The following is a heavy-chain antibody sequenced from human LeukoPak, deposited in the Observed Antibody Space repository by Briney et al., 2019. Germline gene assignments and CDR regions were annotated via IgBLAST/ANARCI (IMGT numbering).Heavy chain of an antibody. Sequence: ASVKVSCKASGYTFTGYYMHWVRQAPGQGLEWMGWINPNSGGTNYAQKFQGRVTMTRDTSISTAYMELSRLRSDDTAVYYCARVVYYYYGSGSNWFDPWGQGTLVTVSS. CDR3: ARVVYYYYGSGSNWFDP. J-gene: IGHJ5*02. CDR2: INPNSGGT. D-gene: IGHD3-10*01. CDR1: GYTFTGYY. V-gene: IGHV1-2*02.